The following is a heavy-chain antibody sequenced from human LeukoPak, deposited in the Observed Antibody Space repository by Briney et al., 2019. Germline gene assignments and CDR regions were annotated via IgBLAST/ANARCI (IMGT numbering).Heavy chain of an antibody. CDR2: IHHSGNT. V-gene: IGHV4-59*08. J-gene: IGHJ4*02. D-gene: IGHD6-19*01. CDR3: ARPAGTGYWYNSDD. Sequence: PPETLSLTCTVSGGSISIYYWSWFRQPPGKGLEWIGYIHHSGNTNYNPSLTSRVTMSADTSTHQLSLRLNSVTAADTAIYYCARPAGTGYWYNSDDWGQGTLVTVSA. CDR1: GGSISIYY.